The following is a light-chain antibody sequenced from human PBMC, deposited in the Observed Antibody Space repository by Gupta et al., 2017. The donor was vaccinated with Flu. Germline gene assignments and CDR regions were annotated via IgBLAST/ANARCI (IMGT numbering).Light chain of an antibody. Sequence: QSALTQPAPVSGSPGQSITISCTGTSSDVGGYNYVSLYQPHPGKAPKLMIYEVSNRPSGVSNRFSGSKSGNTASLTISGLQAEDEADYYCSSYTSSSTPRVFGGGTKLTVL. CDR3: SSYTSSSTPRV. CDR1: SSDVGGYNY. CDR2: EVS. J-gene: IGLJ3*02. V-gene: IGLV2-14*01.